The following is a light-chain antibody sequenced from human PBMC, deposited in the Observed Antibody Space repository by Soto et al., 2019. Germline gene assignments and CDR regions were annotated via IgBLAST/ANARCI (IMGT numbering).Light chain of an antibody. Sequence: DIKMTQSPTSLSASVGDRVTITCRASQRIGSYLNWYQQEPGKAPKVLIFHSSSLQSGVPSRFSGSGCGTEFTLTISSLQPEDSATYCCQQSYSTVTFGGGTKVEIK. J-gene: IGKJ4*01. CDR2: HSS. V-gene: IGKV1-39*01. CDR3: QQSYSTVT. CDR1: QRIGSY.